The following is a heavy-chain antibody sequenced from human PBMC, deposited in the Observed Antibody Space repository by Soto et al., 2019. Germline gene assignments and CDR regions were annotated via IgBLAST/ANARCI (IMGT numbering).Heavy chain of an antibody. CDR1: GGSISSGDYY. CDR2: IYYSGST. D-gene: IGHD5-18*01. V-gene: IGHV4-30-4*01. CDR3: ASGSRGYSYGFYGGGIDWFAP. J-gene: IGHJ5*02. Sequence: QVQLQESGPGLVKPSQTLSLTCTVSGGSISSGDYYWSWIRQPPGKGLEWIGYIYYSGSTYYNPSVKRRVTISVDTSKNQFSLKLSSVTAADAAVYYCASGSRGYSYGFYGGGIDWFAPWGQGTLVTVSS.